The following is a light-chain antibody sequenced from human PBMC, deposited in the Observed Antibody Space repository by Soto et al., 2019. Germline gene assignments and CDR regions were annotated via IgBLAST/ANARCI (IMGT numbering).Light chain of an antibody. Sequence: EIVLTQYPGTLSLSPGERATLSCRASQSVSNNYLAWYQQKPGQAPRLLIYGASSRATGIPDRFSGSGSGTDFTLTISRLEPEDFAVYYCQQYGSLSWTFGQGTKVDI. J-gene: IGKJ1*01. CDR1: QSVSNNY. V-gene: IGKV3-20*01. CDR3: QQYGSLSWT. CDR2: GAS.